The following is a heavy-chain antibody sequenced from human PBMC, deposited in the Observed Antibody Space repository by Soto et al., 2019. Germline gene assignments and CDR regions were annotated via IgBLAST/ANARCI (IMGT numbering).Heavy chain of an antibody. Sequence: GESLKISCHVSGDIFTRYWIAWVRQMPGNGLEWMGRIDPSDSYTNYSPSFQGHVTISADKSISAAYLQWSSLKASDTAMYYCARLFLGSIAAAPTGGMDVWGQGTTVTVSS. D-gene: IGHD6-13*01. J-gene: IGHJ6*02. V-gene: IGHV5-10-1*01. CDR2: IDPSDSYT. CDR3: ARLFLGSIAAAPTGGMDV. CDR1: GDIFTRYW.